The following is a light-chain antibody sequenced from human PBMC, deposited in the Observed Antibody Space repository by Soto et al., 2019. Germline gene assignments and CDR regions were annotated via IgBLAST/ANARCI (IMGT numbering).Light chain of an antibody. CDR3: SSYTSSSTYV. CDR1: SSDVGGYNY. V-gene: IGLV2-14*01. J-gene: IGLJ1*01. CDR2: DVS. Sequence: QSVLTQPASVSGSPGQWITISCTGTSSDVGGYNYVSWYQQHPGKAPKLMIYDVSNRPSGVSNRFAGSKSVNTASLTISGLQAEDEADCYCSSYTSSSTYVFGTGTKVTVL.